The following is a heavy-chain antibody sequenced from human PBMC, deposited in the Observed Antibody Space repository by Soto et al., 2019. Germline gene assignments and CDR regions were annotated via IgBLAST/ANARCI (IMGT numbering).Heavy chain of an antibody. CDR1: GGSISSGGYY. D-gene: IGHD3-10*01. CDR3: ARETVLWFGESKV. J-gene: IGHJ4*02. V-gene: IGHV4-31*03. CDR2: IYYSGST. Sequence: QVQLQESGPGLVKPSQTLSLTCTVSGGSISSGGYYWSWIRQHPGKGLEWIGYIYYSGSTYYNPALKSRVTISVDTSKNQVSRKLSSVTAADTAVDYCARETVLWFGESKVWGQGTLVTVSS.